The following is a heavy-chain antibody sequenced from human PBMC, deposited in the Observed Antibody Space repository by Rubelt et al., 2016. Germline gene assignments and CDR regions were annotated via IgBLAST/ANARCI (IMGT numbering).Heavy chain of an antibody. CDR1: GFTFDDYA. D-gene: IGHD4-23*01. CDR3: AKGILRWSVGYGMDV. V-gene: IGHV3-9*01. J-gene: IGHJ6*02. Sequence: EVQLVESGGGLVQPGRSLRLSCAASGFTFDDYAMHWVRQAPGKGLEWVSGISWNSGSIGYADSVKGRFTIYRDNAKNSLYLQMNSLRAEDTALYYCAKGILRWSVGYGMDVWGQGTTVTVSS. CDR2: ISWNSGSI.